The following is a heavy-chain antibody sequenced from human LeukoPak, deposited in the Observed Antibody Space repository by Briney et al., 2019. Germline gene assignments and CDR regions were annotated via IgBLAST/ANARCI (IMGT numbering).Heavy chain of an antibody. CDR2: IYYSGST. CDR1: GGSISSGGYY. Sequence: SQTLSLTCTVSGGSISSGGYYWSWIRQHPGKGLEWIGYIYYSGSTYYNPSLKSRVTISVGTSKNQFSLKLSSVTAADTAVYYCARVTYYDFWSGYSPFDYWGQGTLVTVSS. D-gene: IGHD3-3*01. V-gene: IGHV4-31*03. CDR3: ARVTYYDFWSGYSPFDY. J-gene: IGHJ4*02.